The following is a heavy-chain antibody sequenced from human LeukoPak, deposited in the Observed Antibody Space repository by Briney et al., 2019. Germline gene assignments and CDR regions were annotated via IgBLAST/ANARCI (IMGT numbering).Heavy chain of an antibody. CDR3: ARLSSHYGDYKVDP. CDR1: GYTFTSYH. Sequence: ASVKVSCKASGYTFTSYHMHWVRQAPGQGLEWMGRINPHSGKTGYAQKFQGRVTMTTDTSASTAYMELSSLRSEDTAVYYCARLSSHYGDYKVDPWGQGTLVTVSS. D-gene: IGHD4-17*01. J-gene: IGHJ5*02. V-gene: IGHV1-8*02. CDR2: INPHSGKT.